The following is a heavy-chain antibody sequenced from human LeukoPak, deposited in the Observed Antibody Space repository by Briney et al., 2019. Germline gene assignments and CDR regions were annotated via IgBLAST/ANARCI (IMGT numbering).Heavy chain of an antibody. CDR1: GYTFTSYA. J-gene: IGHJ4*02. D-gene: IGHD5-24*01. Sequence: GASVKVSCKASGYTFTSYAITWVRQAPGQGLEWMGWISAYNGNTNYAQNLQGRVTMTTDTSTSTAYMELRSLRSDDTAMHYCARMEMATAIFDYWGQGTLVTVSS. V-gene: IGHV1-18*01. CDR3: ARMEMATAIFDY. CDR2: ISAYNGNT.